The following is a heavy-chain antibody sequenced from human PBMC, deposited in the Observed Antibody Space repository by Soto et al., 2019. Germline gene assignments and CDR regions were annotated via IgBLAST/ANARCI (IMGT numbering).Heavy chain of an antibody. CDR3: ASHYFGFDY. CDR1: GGSITSDSYF. J-gene: IGHJ4*02. CDR2: IYYSGTT. V-gene: IGHV4-39*01. D-gene: IGHD3-10*01. Sequence: ASETLSLTCTVSGGSITSDSYFWGWIRQPPGKGLEWIGSIYYSGTTYYNPSLKSRVTISVDRSKNQFSLELSSVIAADTAVYYCASHYFGFDYWGQGALVTVSS.